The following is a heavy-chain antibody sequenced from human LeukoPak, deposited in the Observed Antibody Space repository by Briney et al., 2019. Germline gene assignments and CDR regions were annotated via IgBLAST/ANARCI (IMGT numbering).Heavy chain of an antibody. Sequence: SETLSLTCAVYGGSFSGYYWGWIRQPPGKGLEWIGEINHSGSTNYNPSLKSRVTISVDTSKNQFSLKLSSVTAADTAVYYCALVVITRVDYWGQGTLVTVSS. CDR1: GGSFSGYY. V-gene: IGHV4-34*01. CDR2: INHSGST. CDR3: ALVVITRVDY. J-gene: IGHJ4*02. D-gene: IGHD3-22*01.